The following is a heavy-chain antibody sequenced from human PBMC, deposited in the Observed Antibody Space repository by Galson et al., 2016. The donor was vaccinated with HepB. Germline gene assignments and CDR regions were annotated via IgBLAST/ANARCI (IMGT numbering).Heavy chain of an antibody. V-gene: IGHV3-30*04. CDR1: GFTLNIYT. J-gene: IGHJ4*02. CDR2: ISYDGKKK. D-gene: IGHD2-21*02. Sequence: SLRLSCAASGFTLNIYTMYWVRQAPGKGLEWVAAISYDGKKKYIADSLKGRFTISRDNSKSAVYLQMNSLRAEDTAVYYCARGAGTVMTVIYFDYWGQGAPVTVSS. CDR3: ARGAGTVMTVIYFDY.